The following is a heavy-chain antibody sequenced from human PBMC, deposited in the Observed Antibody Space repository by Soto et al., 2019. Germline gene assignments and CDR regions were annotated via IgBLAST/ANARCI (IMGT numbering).Heavy chain of an antibody. CDR1: GGTFRSYN. CDR3: GDCSGGSCTN. Sequence: GASVKVSCKASGGTFRSYNISWGRQAPGQGLEWMGRIIPILGIANYAQKFQGRVTITADKSTSTAYMELSSLRSEDTAVYYCGDCSGGSCTNWGQGTLVTVSS. J-gene: IGHJ4*02. CDR2: IIPILGIA. D-gene: IGHD2-15*01. V-gene: IGHV1-69*02.